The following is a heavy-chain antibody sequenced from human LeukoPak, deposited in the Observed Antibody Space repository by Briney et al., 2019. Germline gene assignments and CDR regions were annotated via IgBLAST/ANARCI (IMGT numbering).Heavy chain of an antibody. J-gene: IGHJ4*02. CDR1: GGSISSRSYY. D-gene: IGHD3-3*01. CDR3: ARTNYDFWSGYYTGGDFDY. CDR2: IYYSGST. Sequence: SETLSLTCTVSGGSISSRSYYWGWIRQPPRKGLEWIGSIYYSGSTYYNPSLKSRVTISVDTSKNHFSLKLSSVTAADTAVYYCARTNYDFWSGYYTGGDFDYWGQGTLVTVSS. V-gene: IGHV4-39*02.